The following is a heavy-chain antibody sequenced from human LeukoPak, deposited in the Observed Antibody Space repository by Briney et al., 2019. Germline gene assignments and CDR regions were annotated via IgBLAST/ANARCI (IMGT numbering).Heavy chain of an antibody. CDR2: IKPDGSEK. D-gene: IGHD6-19*01. Sequence: GGSLRLSCAASGLIFSKYWMTCVRQAPGKGLEWVASIKPDGSEKYCLDSVKGRFTISRDNARDSLYLQMNSLRDDDTSVYFCARDASALYWGRGTLVTVSS. J-gene: IGHJ4*02. CDR3: ARDASALY. V-gene: IGHV3-7*01. CDR1: GLIFSKYW.